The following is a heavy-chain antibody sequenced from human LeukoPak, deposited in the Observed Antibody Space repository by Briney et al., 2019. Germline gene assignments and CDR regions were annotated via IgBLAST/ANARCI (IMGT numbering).Heavy chain of an antibody. V-gene: IGHV3-23*01. CDR2: ISPSGDIL. CDR1: GFTFSNAG. D-gene: IGHD2-2*02. Sequence: PGGSLRLSCTASGFTFSNAGMNWVRQAPGKGLEWVSGISPSGDILYYADSVKGQFTISRDNSKNTVYLQMNSLRAEDMAVYYCGRYLRSTSGSIWGQGTLVTVSS. CDR3: GRYLRSTSGSI. J-gene: IGHJ4*02.